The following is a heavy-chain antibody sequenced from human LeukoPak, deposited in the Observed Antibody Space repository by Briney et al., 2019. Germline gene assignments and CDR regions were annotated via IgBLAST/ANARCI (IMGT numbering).Heavy chain of an antibody. CDR1: GGSTSSSGYY. V-gene: IGHV4-39*01. D-gene: IGHD1-26*01. Sequence: PSETLSLTCTVSGGSTSSSGYYWGWIRQPPGKGLEWIGSLFYGGSTYYNPSLKSRVTISVDTSKTQFSLRLSSVTAADTAVYYCARWQVGAPPYYYYYMDVWGKGTTVAVSS. CDR2: LFYGGST. CDR3: ARWQVGAPPYYYYYMDV. J-gene: IGHJ6*03.